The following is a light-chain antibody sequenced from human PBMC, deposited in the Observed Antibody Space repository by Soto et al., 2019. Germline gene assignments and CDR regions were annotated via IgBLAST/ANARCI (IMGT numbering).Light chain of an antibody. CDR2: GAS. J-gene: IGKJ5*01. CDR3: QQYNNWPPIT. V-gene: IGKV3D-15*01. CDR1: QSVSSN. Sequence: ILMTQSPATLSGSPGGRATLSCRSSQSVSSNLAWYQQKPGQAPRLLIYGASTRATGIPARFSGSGSGTEFTLTISSLQSEDFAVYYCQQYNNWPPITFGQGTRLEIK.